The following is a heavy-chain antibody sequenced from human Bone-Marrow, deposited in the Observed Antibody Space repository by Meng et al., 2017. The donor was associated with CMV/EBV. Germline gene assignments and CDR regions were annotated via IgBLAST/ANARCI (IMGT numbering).Heavy chain of an antibody. J-gene: IGHJ6*02. CDR2: ISSSGTYI. CDR1: GFTFSSYS. D-gene: IGHD2-21*01. CDR3: ARDVSPRSSDHFAIYYFYALDV. V-gene: IGHV3-21*01. Sequence: GGYLRLSCAASGFTFSSYSMNLVRQAPGKGLEWVSSISSSGTYIYYADSVKGRFTISRDNAQNALYLKMNSLRAEDTAVYDCARDVSPRSSDHFAIYYFYALDVWGQGTTVTVSS.